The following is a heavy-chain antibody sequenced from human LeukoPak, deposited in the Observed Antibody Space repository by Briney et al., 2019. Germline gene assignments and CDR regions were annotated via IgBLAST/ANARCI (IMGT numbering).Heavy chain of an antibody. CDR1: GFTFSSCA. V-gene: IGHV3-53*01. J-gene: IGHJ3*02. D-gene: IGHD5-24*01. CDR2: IYSGGST. CDR3: ARDREDGYNRAFDI. Sequence: GGSLRLSCAASGFTFSSCAMSWVRQAPGKGLEWVSVIYSGGSTYYADSVKGRFTISRDNSKNTLYLQMNSLRAEDTAVYYCARDREDGYNRAFDIWGQGTMVTVSS.